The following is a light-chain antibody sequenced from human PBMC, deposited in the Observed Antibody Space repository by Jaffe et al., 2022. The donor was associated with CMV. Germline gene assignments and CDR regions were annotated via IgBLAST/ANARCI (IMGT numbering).Light chain of an antibody. J-gene: IGLJ1*01. CDR3: CSHTGSLYI. V-gene: IGLV2-11*01. CDR2: DVT. Sequence: QSALTQPRSVSGSPGQSVTITCSGFSSEATGYHSVSWYKQSPGKAPKLIILDVTERPSGVPDRFSGSKSDNAASLTISGLRPEDEAEYYCCSHTGSLYIFGSGTRVTVL. CDR1: SSEATGYHS.